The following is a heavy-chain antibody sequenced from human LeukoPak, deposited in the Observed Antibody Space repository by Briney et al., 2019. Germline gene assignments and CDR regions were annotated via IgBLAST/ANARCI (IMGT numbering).Heavy chain of an antibody. CDR1: GYTFTSYG. Sequence: ASVKVSCKSSGYTFTSYGISWVRQAPVQGLEWMGWISAYNGNTNYAQKLQGRVTMTTDTSTSTAYMELRSLRSDDTAVYYCARDESGYYDSSGYYRLDYWGQGTLVTVSS. CDR2: ISAYNGNT. J-gene: IGHJ4*02. D-gene: IGHD3-22*01. V-gene: IGHV1-18*01. CDR3: ARDESGYYDSSGYYRLDY.